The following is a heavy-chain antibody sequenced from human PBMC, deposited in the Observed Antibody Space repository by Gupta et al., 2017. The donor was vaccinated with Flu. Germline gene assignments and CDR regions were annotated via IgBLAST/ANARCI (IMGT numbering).Heavy chain of an antibody. CDR2: IYTSGST. CDR3: AGVPAATNYYYGMDV. V-gene: IGHV4-61*02. D-gene: IGHD2-2*01. CDR1: GGSISSGSYY. J-gene: IGHJ6*02. Sequence: QLQESGPGLVKPSQTLSLTCTVSGGSISSGSYYWSWIRQPAGKGLEWIGRIYTSGSTNYNPSLKSRVTISVDTSKNQFSLKLSSVTAADTAVYYCAGVPAATNYYYGMDVWGQGTTVTVSS.